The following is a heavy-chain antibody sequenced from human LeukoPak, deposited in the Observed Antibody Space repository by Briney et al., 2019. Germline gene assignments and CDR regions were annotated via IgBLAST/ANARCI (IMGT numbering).Heavy chain of an antibody. CDR3: ARGGASMAARLIYGY. Sequence: ASVKASCKASGYTFTSYDINWVRQATGQGLEWMGWMNPNSGNTGYAQKFQGRVTMTRNTSISTAYMELSSLRSEDTAVYYCARGGASMAARLIYGYWGQGTLVTVSS. CDR1: GYTFTSYD. J-gene: IGHJ4*02. CDR2: MNPNSGNT. V-gene: IGHV1-8*01. D-gene: IGHD6-6*01.